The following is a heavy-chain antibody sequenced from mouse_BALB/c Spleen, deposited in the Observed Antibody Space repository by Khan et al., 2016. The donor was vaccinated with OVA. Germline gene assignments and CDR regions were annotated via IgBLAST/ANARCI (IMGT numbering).Heavy chain of an antibody. CDR2: IWSDGST. J-gene: IGHJ4*01. CDR1: GFSLTNYG. V-gene: IGHV2-6-1*01. CDR3: ARQPYYHYNIMDY. Sequence: QVQLQQSGPGLVAPSQSLSITYTISGFSLTNYGVHWVRQPPGKGLEWLVVIWSDGSTTYNSALKSRLTISKDNSKSQVFLKMNSLQTDDTAVYFCARQPYYHYNIMDYWGQGTSVTVSS. D-gene: IGHD2-10*01.